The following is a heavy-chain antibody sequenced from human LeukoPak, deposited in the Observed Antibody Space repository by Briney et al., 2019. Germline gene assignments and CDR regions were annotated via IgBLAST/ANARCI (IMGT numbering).Heavy chain of an antibody. CDR1: GGSIISNY. D-gene: IGHD3-22*01. J-gene: IGHJ6*03. V-gene: IGHV4-4*07. Sequence: SETLSLTCTVSGGSIISNYWSWIRQSAGTGLEWIGRIYGSGITDYNPSLKSRVTMSLDTSRKQFSLRLTSVTAADTAVYYCARLKFYDSTRYSPGYYMDVWGKGTTVSVFS. CDR2: IYGSGIT. CDR3: ARLKFYDSTRYSPGYYMDV.